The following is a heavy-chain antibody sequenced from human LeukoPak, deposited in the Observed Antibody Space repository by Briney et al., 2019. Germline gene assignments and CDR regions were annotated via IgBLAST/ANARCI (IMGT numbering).Heavy chain of an antibody. CDR1: GFTFSSYA. CDR2: ISYDGSNK. Sequence: GGSLRLSCAASGFTFSSYAMHWVRQAPGKGLEWVAVISYDGSNKYYADSVKGRFTISRDNSMNTLYLQMNSLRAEDTAVYYRARAPSLLLWFGEYFDYWGQGTLVTVSS. V-gene: IGHV3-30*04. J-gene: IGHJ4*02. D-gene: IGHD3-10*01. CDR3: ARAPSLLLWFGEYFDY.